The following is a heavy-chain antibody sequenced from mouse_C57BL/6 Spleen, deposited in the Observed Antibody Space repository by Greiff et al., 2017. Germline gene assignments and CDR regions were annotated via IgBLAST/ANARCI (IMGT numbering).Heavy chain of an antibody. CDR2: ISYDGSN. CDR3: ARGGQLRLPYYFDY. V-gene: IGHV3-6*01. CDR1: GYSITSGYY. J-gene: IGHJ2*01. D-gene: IGHD3-2*02. Sequence: EVKLQESGPGLVKPSQSLSLTCSVTGYSITSGYYWNWIRQFPGNKLEWMGYISYDGSNNYNPSLKNRISITRDTSKNQFFLKLNSVTTEDTATYYCARGGQLRLPYYFDYWGQGTTLTVSS.